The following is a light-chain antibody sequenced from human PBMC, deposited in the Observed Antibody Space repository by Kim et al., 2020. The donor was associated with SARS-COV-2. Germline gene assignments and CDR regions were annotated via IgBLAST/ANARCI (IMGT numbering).Light chain of an antibody. CDR2: EDY. Sequence: GKTVTISCTRSSGNIANNFVQWYQQRPGSSPTIVIYEDYQRPSGVPDRFAGSIDRSANSASLTISGLKTEDEADYYCQSYDATNQVFGGGTKLTVL. CDR1: SGNIANNF. J-gene: IGLJ3*02. CDR3: QSYDATNQV. V-gene: IGLV6-57*01.